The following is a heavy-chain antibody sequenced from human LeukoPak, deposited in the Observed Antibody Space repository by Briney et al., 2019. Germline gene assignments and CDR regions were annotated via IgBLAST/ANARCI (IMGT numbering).Heavy chain of an antibody. D-gene: IGHD3-3*01. J-gene: IGHJ4*02. CDR3: ARDLRPYYDFWSGYSGVDY. V-gene: IGHV3-7*01. Sequence: AGSLRLSCAASGFTFSSYWTSWVRQAPGKGLEWLANIKQDGSEKYYVDSVKGRFTISRDNAKNSLYLQMNSLRAEDTAVYYCARDLRPYYDFWSGYSGVDYWGQGTLVTVSS. CDR2: IKQDGSEK. CDR1: GFTFSSYW.